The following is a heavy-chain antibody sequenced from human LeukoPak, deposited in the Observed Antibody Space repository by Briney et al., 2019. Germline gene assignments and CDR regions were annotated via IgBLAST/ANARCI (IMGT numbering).Heavy chain of an antibody. CDR3: ARGPGYSSGWYLIDY. CDR2: MNPNSGNT. V-gene: IGHV1-8*01. J-gene: IGHJ4*02. Sequence: GASVKVSCKASGYTFTSYDINWVRQATGQGLEWMGWMNPNSGNTGYAQKFQGRVTMTRNTSISTAYMELSSPRSEDTAVYYCARGPGYSSGWYLIDYWGQGTLVTVSS. CDR1: GYTFTSYD. D-gene: IGHD6-19*01.